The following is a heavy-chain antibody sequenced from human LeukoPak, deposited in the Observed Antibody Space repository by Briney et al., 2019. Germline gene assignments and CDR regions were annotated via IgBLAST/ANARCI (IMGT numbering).Heavy chain of an antibody. J-gene: IGHJ4*02. D-gene: IGHD3-10*01. CDR2: IKQDGRES. V-gene: IGHV3-7*01. Sequence: GGSLRLSCAPSGFTISNYWMSWVRQAPGKGLEWLANIKQDGRESYYVDSVKGRFTISRDNGKNSLYLQMNSLRAADTAVYYCARDEATMVRGHDYWGQGTLVTVSS. CDR3: ARDEATMVRGHDY. CDR1: GFTISNYW.